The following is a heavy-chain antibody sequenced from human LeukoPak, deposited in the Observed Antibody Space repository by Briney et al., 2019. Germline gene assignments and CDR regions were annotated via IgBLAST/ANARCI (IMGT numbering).Heavy chain of an antibody. D-gene: IGHD6-13*01. CDR2: ISGSGGST. Sequence: GRSLRLSCAAAGFTFSSYAMGWVRQAPGEGLEWVSDISGSGGSTYYADSVKGRFTISRDNSKNTLYLQMNSLRAEDTAVYYCASGISSSWTLHDYWGQGTLVTVSS. V-gene: IGHV3-23*01. CDR1: GFTFSSYA. CDR3: ASGISSSWTLHDY. J-gene: IGHJ4*02.